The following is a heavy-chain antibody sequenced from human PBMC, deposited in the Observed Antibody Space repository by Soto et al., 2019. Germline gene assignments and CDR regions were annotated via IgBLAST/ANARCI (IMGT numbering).Heavy chain of an antibody. J-gene: IGHJ5*02. CDR2: INPNSGGT. D-gene: IGHD4-17*01. CDR1: GYTFTGYY. V-gene: IGHV1-2*02. CDR3: ARGEKIRSNWFDP. Sequence: SVKVSCKASGYTFTGYYMHWVRQAPGQGLEWMGWINPNSGGTNYAQKFQGRVTMTRDTSISTAYMELSRLRSDDTAVHYCARGEKIRSNWFDPWGQGTLVTVSS.